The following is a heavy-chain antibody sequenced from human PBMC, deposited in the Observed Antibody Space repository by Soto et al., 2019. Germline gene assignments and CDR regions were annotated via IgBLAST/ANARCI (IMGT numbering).Heavy chain of an antibody. J-gene: IGHJ6*03. CDR3: AIDTTTVGYYYYSYMDV. Sequence: ASVKVSSKASGYTFTSYDINWLRQATGPGLEWMGWMNPNSGNTGYAQKFQGRVTMTRNTSISTAYMELSSLRSEDTAVYYCAIDTTTVGYYYYSYMDVWGKGNTVTVS. CDR1: GYTFTSYD. V-gene: IGHV1-8*01. D-gene: IGHD4-17*01. CDR2: MNPNSGNT.